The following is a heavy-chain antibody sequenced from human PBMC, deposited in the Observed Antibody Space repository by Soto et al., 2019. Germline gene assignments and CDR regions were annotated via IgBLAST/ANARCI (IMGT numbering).Heavy chain of an antibody. V-gene: IGHV4-4*02. Sequence: PSETLSLTCAVSGGSISSSNWWSWVRQSPGKGLEWIGEIYHSGSTNYNPSLKSRVTISVDTSKNQFSLRLSSVTAADTAVYYCAGDHVGTPMAASNWGQGTLVTVSS. D-gene: IGHD5-18*01. CDR2: IYHSGST. J-gene: IGHJ4*02. CDR1: GGSISSSNW. CDR3: AGDHVGTPMAASN.